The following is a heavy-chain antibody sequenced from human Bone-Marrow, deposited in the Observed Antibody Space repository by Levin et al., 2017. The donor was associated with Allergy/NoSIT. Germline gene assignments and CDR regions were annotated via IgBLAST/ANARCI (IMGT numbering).Heavy chain of an antibody. J-gene: IGHJ5*02. CDR3: GKDKSRSLLIIPTPFDP. CDR1: GFTFSSYA. D-gene: IGHD2/OR15-2a*01. Sequence: GESLKISCAASGFTFSSYAMSWVRQAPGKGLEWVSGISSSGGSTYYSDSVKGRFTISRDNSKNTLYLQMNSLRAEDTAVYFCGKDKSRSLLIIPTPFDPWGQGTLVTVSS. CDR2: ISSSGGST. V-gene: IGHV3-23*01.